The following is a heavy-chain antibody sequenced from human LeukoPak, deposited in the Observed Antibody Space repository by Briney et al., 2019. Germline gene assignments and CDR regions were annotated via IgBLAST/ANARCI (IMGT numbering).Heavy chain of an antibody. J-gene: IGHJ5*02. CDR3: ARDTSFWSGYYTWGAGNWFDP. D-gene: IGHD3-3*01. Sequence: GASVKVSCKASGYTLTSYYMHWVRQAPGQGLEWLGIINPSGGSTSYAQKFQGRVTMTRDTSTSTVYMELSSLRSEDTAVYYCARDTSFWSGYYTWGAGNWFDPWGQGTLVTVSS. V-gene: IGHV1-46*01. CDR1: GYTLTSYY. CDR2: INPSGGST.